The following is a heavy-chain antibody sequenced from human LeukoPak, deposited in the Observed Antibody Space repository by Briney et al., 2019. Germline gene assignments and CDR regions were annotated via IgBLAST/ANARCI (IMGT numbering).Heavy chain of an antibody. CDR1: GYTFTSYA. V-gene: IGHV1-3*01. CDR3: ARDRHYYGSGSYYKLDY. D-gene: IGHD3-10*01. CDR2: INAGNGNT. Sequence: ASVKVSCKASGYTFTSYAMHWVRQAPGQRLEWMGWINAGNGNTKYSQKFQGRVTITRDTSASTAYMELSSLRSEDTAVYYCARDRHYYGSGSYYKLDYWGQGTLVTVS. J-gene: IGHJ4*02.